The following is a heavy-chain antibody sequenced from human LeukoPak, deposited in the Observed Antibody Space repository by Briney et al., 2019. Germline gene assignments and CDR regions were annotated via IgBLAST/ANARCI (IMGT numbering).Heavy chain of an antibody. Sequence: GGSLRLSCAASGFTFTCCWMSWVRQAPGKGLEWVASIKQDGREKFYADSVKRRFTISRDNAKNSLYLQMNSLRAEDTAVYYCARVPGVTRYFDYWGQGNLVTVSS. D-gene: IGHD4-23*01. CDR2: IKQDGREK. V-gene: IGHV3-7*01. CDR3: ARVPGVTRYFDY. CDR1: GFTFTCCW. J-gene: IGHJ4*02.